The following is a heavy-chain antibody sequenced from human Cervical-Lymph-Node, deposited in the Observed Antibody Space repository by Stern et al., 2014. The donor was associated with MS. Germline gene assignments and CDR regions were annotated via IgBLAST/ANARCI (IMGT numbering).Heavy chain of an antibody. Sequence: QVQLQESGPGLVRPSETLSLTCTVSGDSISGYYWSWIRQPPGKGLEWIGYIYYTGSNNYNPSLNSRGTMSLDTAKQQLSLRLRSVTAADTAVYYCAKYVRGDNLYYLDYWGQGALITVSS. V-gene: IGHV4-59*01. CDR1: GDSISGYY. CDR2: IYYTGSN. D-gene: IGHD3-10*01. J-gene: IGHJ4*02. CDR3: AKYVRGDNLYYLDY.